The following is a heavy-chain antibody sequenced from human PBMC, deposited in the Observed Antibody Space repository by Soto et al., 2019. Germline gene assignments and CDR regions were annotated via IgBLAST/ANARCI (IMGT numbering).Heavy chain of an antibody. Sequence: RASVKVSCKASGYTFTGYYMHWVRQAPGQGLEWMGWINPNSGGTNYAQKFQGWVTMTRDTSISTAYMELSRLRSDDTAVYYCARGGLRLGELSLIDYWGQGSLVIVSS. CDR3: ARGGLRLGELSLIDY. D-gene: IGHD3-16*02. CDR1: GYTFTGYY. V-gene: IGHV1-2*04. J-gene: IGHJ4*02. CDR2: INPNSGGT.